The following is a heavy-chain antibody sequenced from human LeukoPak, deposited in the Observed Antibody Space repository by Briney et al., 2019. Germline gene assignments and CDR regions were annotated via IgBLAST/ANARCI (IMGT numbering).Heavy chain of an antibody. CDR1: GYTFRYYG. CDR3: ARAGAVVDNWFDP. D-gene: IGHD2-15*01. CDR2: ISGYNGKT. J-gene: IGHJ5*02. V-gene: IGHV1-18*01. Sequence: GASVKVSCKASGYTFRYYGLTWVRQAPGQGLEWMGWISGYNGKTKYAQKLQDRVTMTTDTSTTTAYMELRSLTSDDTAVYYCARAGAVVDNWFDPWGQGTLVTVSS.